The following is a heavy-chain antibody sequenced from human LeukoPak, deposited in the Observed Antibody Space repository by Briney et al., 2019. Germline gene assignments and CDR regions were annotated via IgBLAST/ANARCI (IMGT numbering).Heavy chain of an antibody. V-gene: IGHV3-23*01. J-gene: IGHJ4*02. D-gene: IGHD3-16*01. CDR3: AKYGGHPLPHYYLDY. Sequence: GGSLRLSCAASGFTVSSNYMSWVRQAPGKGLEWVSLIIDDGHTTSYADSVKGRFTISRDNSKNTLFLQMNSLRAEDTAVYYCAKYGGHPLPHYYLDYWGQGTQVTVSS. CDR2: IIDDGHTT. CDR1: GFTVSSNY.